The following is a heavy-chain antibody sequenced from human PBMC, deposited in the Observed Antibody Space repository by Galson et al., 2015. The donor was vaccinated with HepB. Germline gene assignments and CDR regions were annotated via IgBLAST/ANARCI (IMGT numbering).Heavy chain of an antibody. CDR2: VYYSGST. D-gene: IGHD5-12*01. V-gene: IGHV4-59*08. Sequence: ETLSLTCTVSGGSISSYYWSWIRQPPGKGLEWIGYVYYSGSTSYNPSLKSRVTISLDTSKNQFSLKLSSVTAADTAVYYCARGYNGYGGFLNYFDYWGQGTQVPVSS. CDR1: GGSISSYY. CDR3: ARGYNGYGGFLNYFDY. J-gene: IGHJ4*02.